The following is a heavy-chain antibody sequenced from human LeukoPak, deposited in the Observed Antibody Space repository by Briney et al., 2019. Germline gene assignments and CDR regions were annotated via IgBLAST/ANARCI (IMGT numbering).Heavy chain of an antibody. J-gene: IGHJ4*02. Sequence: GGSLRLSCVASGVTFRSYGMHWVRQAPGKGLEWVAVISYDGGNKYYADSMKGRFTISRDNSKNTLYLQMNSLRTEDTAVYYCAKDIGEGGQWAFNYWGQGTLVTVSS. V-gene: IGHV3-30*18. CDR2: ISYDGGNK. CDR3: AKDIGEGGQWAFNY. D-gene: IGHD3-10*01. CDR1: GVTFRSYG.